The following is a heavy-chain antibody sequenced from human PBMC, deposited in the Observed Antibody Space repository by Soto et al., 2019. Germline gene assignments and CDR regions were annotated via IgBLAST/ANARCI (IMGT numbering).Heavy chain of an antibody. Sequence: QVQVVESGGGVVQPGRSLRLSCAASGFTFSSYGMHLVRQAPGKGLEWVAVISYDGGKEYHADSVKGRFTISRDNSKNTPYMQINSLRAEDMAVYYCAKDFHFYGSGSYYRLYYFAYCGLGTLVTVSS. CDR2: ISYDGGKE. J-gene: IGHJ4*02. D-gene: IGHD3-10*01. CDR3: AKDFHFYGSGSYYRLYYFAY. CDR1: GFTFSSYG. V-gene: IGHV3-30*18.